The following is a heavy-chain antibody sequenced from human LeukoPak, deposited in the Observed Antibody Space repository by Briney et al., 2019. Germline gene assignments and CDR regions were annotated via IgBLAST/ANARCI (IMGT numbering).Heavy chain of an antibody. J-gene: IGHJ6*03. CDR3: ARGSGDYGYHYYMDV. D-gene: IGHD4-17*01. CDR1: GFTFSSYG. V-gene: IGHV3-23*01. CDR2: ISDSGGST. Sequence: GGSLRLSCAASGFTFSSYGMHWVRQAPGKGLEWVSAISDSGGSTYYADSVKGRFTISRDNSKNTLYLQMNSLRAEDTAVYYCARGSGDYGYHYYMDVWGNGTTVTISS.